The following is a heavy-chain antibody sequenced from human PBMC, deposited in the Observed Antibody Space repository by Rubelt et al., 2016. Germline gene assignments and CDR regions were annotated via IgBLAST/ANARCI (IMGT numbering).Heavy chain of an antibody. V-gene: IGHV3-74*01. D-gene: IGHD6-6*01. CDR3: ASGRAAHLFDY. J-gene: IGHJ4*02. Sequence: DSVKGRFNICRDNAKNTLYLQMNSLRAEDTAVYYCASGRAAHLFDYWGQGTLVTVSS.